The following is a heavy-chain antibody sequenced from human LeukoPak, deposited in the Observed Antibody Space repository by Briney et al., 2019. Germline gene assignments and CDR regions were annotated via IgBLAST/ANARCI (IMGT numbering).Heavy chain of an antibody. D-gene: IGHD1-26*01. V-gene: IGHV3-9*01. Sequence: PGRSLRLSCAASGFTFDDYAMHWVRQAPGKGLEWVSGISWNSGSIGYADSVKGRFIISRDNAKNSLYLQMNSLRGEDTALYYCAKGPGSGSYSSPQTYYFDYWGQGTLVTVSS. CDR3: AKGPGSGSYSSPQTYYFDY. CDR1: GFTFDDYA. J-gene: IGHJ4*02. CDR2: ISWNSGSI.